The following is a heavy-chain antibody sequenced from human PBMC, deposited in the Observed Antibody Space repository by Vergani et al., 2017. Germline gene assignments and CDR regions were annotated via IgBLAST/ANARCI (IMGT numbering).Heavy chain of an antibody. CDR3: AIAISVCAFAKRSPHYYYMDV. V-gene: IGHV4-59*01. Sequence: QVQLQESGPGLVKPSETLSLTCTVSGGSISSYYWSWIRQPPGKGLEWIGYIYYSGSTNYNPSLKSRVPISVDTSKNQFSLKLSSVTAAHTAVSYCAIAISVCAFAKRSPHYYYMDVWGKGTTVTVSS. J-gene: IGHJ6*03. D-gene: IGHD2-8*01. CDR1: GGSISSYY. CDR2: IYYSGST.